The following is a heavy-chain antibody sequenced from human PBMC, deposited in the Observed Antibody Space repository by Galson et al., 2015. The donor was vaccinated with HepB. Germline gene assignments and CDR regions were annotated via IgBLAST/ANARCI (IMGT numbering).Heavy chain of an antibody. V-gene: IGHV3-23*01. CDR1: GFTFSISA. CDR3: AKGRASGYYILDY. D-gene: IGHD3-22*01. CDR2: LSGSGGST. Sequence: SLRLSCAASGFTFSISAMSWVRQAPGKGLEWVSVLSGSGGSTYYADSVKGRFTISRDNSKNTLYLQMGSLRAEDTAVYYCAKGRASGYYILDYWGQGTLVTVSS. J-gene: IGHJ4*02.